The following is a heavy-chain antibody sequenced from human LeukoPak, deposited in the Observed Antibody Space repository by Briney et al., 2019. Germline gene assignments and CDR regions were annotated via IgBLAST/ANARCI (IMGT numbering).Heavy chain of an antibody. J-gene: IGHJ2*01. CDR1: GGTFSSYA. CDR2: INPNSGGT. Sequence: ASVKVSCKASGGTFSSYAISWVRQAPGQGLEWMGRINPNSGGTNYAQKFQGRVTMTRDTSISTAYMELSRLRSDDTAVYYCARGPYGDYGVGWYFDLWGRGTLVTVSS. CDR3: ARGPYGDYGVGWYFDL. V-gene: IGHV1-2*06. D-gene: IGHD4-17*01.